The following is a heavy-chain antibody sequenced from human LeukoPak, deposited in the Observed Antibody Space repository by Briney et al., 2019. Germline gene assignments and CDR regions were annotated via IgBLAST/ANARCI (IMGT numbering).Heavy chain of an antibody. J-gene: IGHJ6*02. D-gene: IGHD2-8*01. V-gene: IGHV3-33*01. CDR2: IWFDGKNE. Sequence: GGSLRLSCAASGFTFSSYGMHWVRQAPGKGLEWVADIWFDGKNEHFADSVKGRFIISRDNSKNTMYLQINSLRAEDTAVYYCARDRHCANGVCHSPPGMDVWGQGTTVTVSS. CDR1: GFTFSSYG. CDR3: ARDRHCANGVCHSPPGMDV.